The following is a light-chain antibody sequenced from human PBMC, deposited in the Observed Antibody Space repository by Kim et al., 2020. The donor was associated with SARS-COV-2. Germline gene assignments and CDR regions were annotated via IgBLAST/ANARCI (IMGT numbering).Light chain of an antibody. CDR1: SSDVGGYNY. V-gene: IGLV2-11*01. J-gene: IGLJ2*01. Sequence: QSFTISCTGTSSDVGGYNYVSWYQQHPGKAPKLMIYDVSKRPSGVPDRFSGSKSGNTASLTISGLQAEDEADYYCCSYAGSYTFVVFGGGTQLTVL. CDR2: DVS. CDR3: CSYAGSYTFVV.